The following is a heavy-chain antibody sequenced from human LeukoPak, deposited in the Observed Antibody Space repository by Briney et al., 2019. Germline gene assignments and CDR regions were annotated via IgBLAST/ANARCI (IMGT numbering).Heavy chain of an antibody. Sequence: ASVKVSCKASGYTFPGYYIHWVRQAPGQGLEWMGWINPYSGATNYAPKFQGRVTMTRDTSISRGYMELSRVRSDDTAVYYCARQSGAGNWFHPWGQGTLVTVSS. CDR3: ARQSGAGNWFHP. J-gene: IGHJ5*02. CDR1: GYTFPGYY. CDR2: INPYSGAT. V-gene: IGHV1-2*02. D-gene: IGHD3-10*01.